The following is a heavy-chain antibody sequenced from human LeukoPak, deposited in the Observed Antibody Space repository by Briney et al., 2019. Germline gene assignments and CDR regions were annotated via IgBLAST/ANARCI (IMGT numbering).Heavy chain of an antibody. CDR1: GGSFSGYY. V-gene: IGHV4-34*01. CDR2: INHSGST. D-gene: IGHD3-3*01. Sequence: PSETLSLTCAVYGGSFSGYYWSWIRQPPGKGLEWIGEINHSGSTNYNPSLKSRVTISVDTSKNQFSLKLSSVTAADTAVYYCARERFTYYDFWSGYTHWGQGTLVTVSS. CDR3: ARERFTYYDFWSGYTH. J-gene: IGHJ4*02.